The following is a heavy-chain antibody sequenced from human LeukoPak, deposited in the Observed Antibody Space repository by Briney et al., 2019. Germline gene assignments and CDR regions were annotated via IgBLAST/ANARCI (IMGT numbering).Heavy chain of an antibody. J-gene: IGHJ4*02. V-gene: IGHV3-21*01. CDR3: ARAGYSSGYDILTGYYGGLNFDY. CDR1: GFTFSSYS. D-gene: IGHD3-9*01. CDR2: ISSSSSYI. Sequence: PGGSLRLSCAASGFTFSSYSMNWVRQAPGKGLEWVSSISSSSSYIYYAGSVKGRFTISRDNAKNSLYLQMNSLKAEDTAVYYCARAGYSSGYDILTGYYGGLNFDYWGQGTLVTVSS.